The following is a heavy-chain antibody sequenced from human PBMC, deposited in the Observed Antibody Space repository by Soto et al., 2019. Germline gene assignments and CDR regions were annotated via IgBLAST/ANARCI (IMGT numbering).Heavy chain of an antibody. CDR3: ARIPTWFGELLSYAFDI. CDR1: GGSVSSGSYY. D-gene: IGHD3-10*01. J-gene: IGHJ3*02. CDR2: IYYSGST. Sequence: PSETLSHTCTVAGGSVSSGSYYCSWIRQPPGKGLEWIGYIYYSGSTNYNPSLKSRVTISVDTSKNQFSLKLSSVTAADTAVYYCARIPTWFGELLSYAFDIWGQGTMVTVSS. V-gene: IGHV4-61*01.